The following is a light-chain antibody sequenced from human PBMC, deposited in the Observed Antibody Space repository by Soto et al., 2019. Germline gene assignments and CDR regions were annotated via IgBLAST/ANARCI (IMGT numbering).Light chain of an antibody. J-gene: IGKJ2*01. CDR1: QFIDSW. Sequence: DIQMTQSPSTLSTFVGDRVTITWRASQFIDSWLAWYQPKPGKAPQYLIFDASSLSGGVPLRFSGSGSGTEFTLTITRLPPDDSATNYCIQYSGSSYPFGQGTKVDIK. V-gene: IGKV1-5*01. CDR3: IQYSGSSYP. CDR2: DAS.